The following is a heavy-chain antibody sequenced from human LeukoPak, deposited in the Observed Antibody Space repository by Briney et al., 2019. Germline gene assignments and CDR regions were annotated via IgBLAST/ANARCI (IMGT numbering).Heavy chain of an antibody. CDR2: ISSSSSYI. D-gene: IGHD2-15*01. Sequence: GGSLRLSCAASGFTFSSYSMNWVRQAPGKGLEWVSSISSSSSYIYYADSVKGRFTISRDNAKNSLYLQMNSLRAEDTAVYYCASCAGGGSCHLNYWGQGALVTVSS. CDR1: GFTFSSYS. J-gene: IGHJ4*02. CDR3: ASCAGGGSCHLNY. V-gene: IGHV3-21*01.